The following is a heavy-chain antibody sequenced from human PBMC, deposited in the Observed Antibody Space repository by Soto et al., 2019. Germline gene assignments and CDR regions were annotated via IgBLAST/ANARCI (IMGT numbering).Heavy chain of an antibody. CDR3: ARVPTIQTYGDSRFDY. D-gene: IGHD4-17*01. J-gene: IGHJ4*02. V-gene: IGHV4-59*01. Sequence: PSETLSLTCTVSGGSISSYYWSWIRQPPGRGLEWIGYIYYSGSTNYNPSLKSRVTISVDTSKNQFSLKLSSVTAADTAVYYCARVPTIQTYGDSRFDYWGQGTLVTVSS. CDR1: GGSISSYY. CDR2: IYYSGST.